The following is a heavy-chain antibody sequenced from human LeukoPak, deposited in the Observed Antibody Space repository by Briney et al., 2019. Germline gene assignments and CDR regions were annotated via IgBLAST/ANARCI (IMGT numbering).Heavy chain of an antibody. CDR1: GFTFSSYA. V-gene: IGHV3-30*01. CDR2: ISYDGSNK. Sequence: GRSLRLSCAASGFTFSSYAMHWVRQAPDKGLEWVAVISYDGSNKYYADSVKGRFTISRDNSKNTLYLQMNSLRAEDTAVYYCARCASDDILTGYSYYYYYMDVWGKGTTVTVSS. J-gene: IGHJ6*03. D-gene: IGHD3-9*01. CDR3: ARCASDDILTGYSYYYYYMDV.